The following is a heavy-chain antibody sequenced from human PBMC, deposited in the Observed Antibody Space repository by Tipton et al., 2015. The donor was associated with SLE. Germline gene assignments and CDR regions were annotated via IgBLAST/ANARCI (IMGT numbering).Heavy chain of an antibody. Sequence: QLVQSGAEVKKPGASVKVSCKASGYTFTGYYMHWVRQAPGQGLEWMGWINPNSGGTNYAQKFQGRVTMTRDTSISTAYMELSRLRSDDTAVYYCARRTGTTPHYYYYMDVWGKGTTVTVSS. D-gene: IGHD1-7*01. CDR1: GYTFTGYY. CDR2: INPNSGGT. CDR3: ARRTGTTPHYYYYMDV. V-gene: IGHV1-2*02. J-gene: IGHJ6*03.